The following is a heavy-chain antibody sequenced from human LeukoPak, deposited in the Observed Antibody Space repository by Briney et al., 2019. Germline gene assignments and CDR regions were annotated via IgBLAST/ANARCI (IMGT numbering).Heavy chain of an antibody. Sequence: PGRSLRLSCAASGFTFSSYGMHWVRQAPGKGLEWVAVIWYDGSNKYYADSVKGRFTISRDNSKNTLYLQMNSLRAEDTAVYFCVRASQWLAFDNWGQGTLVTVSS. CDR2: IWYDGSNK. CDR3: VRASQWLAFDN. J-gene: IGHJ4*02. V-gene: IGHV3-33*01. D-gene: IGHD6-19*01. CDR1: GFTFSSYG.